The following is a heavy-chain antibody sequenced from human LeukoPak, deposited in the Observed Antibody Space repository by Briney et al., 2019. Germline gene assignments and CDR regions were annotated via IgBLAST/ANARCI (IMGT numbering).Heavy chain of an antibody. V-gene: IGHV4-59*01. CDR2: ISYSGST. CDR1: GGSISSYY. D-gene: IGHD1-1*01. CDR3: AREGTAGTNLNWFDP. J-gene: IGHJ5*02. Sequence: PSETLSLTCTVSGGSISSYYWSWIRQPPGKGLEWLGYISYSGSTIFNPSLKSRVTISVDTSKNQFSLKLSSVTAADTAVYYCAREGTAGTNLNWFDPWGQGTLVTVSS.